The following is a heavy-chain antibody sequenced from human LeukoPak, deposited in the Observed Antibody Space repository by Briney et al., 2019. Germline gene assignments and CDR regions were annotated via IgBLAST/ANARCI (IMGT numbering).Heavy chain of an antibody. CDR1: GGTFSSYA. V-gene: IGHV1-69*13. Sequence: SVKFSCKASGGTFSSYAISWVRQAPGQGLEWMGGIIPIFGTANYAQKFQGRVTITADESTSTAYMELSSLRSEDTAVYYCASGTYYYDSSGYYWNVSGYYYGMDVWGQGTTVTVSS. CDR2: IIPIFGTA. J-gene: IGHJ6*02. D-gene: IGHD3-22*01. CDR3: ASGTYYYDSSGYYWNVSGYYYGMDV.